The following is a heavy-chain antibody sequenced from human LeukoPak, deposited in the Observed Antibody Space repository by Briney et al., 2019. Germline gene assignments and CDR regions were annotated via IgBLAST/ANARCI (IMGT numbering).Heavy chain of an antibody. CDR1: GFTFSNYA. V-gene: IGHV3-23*01. D-gene: IGHD3-10*01. J-gene: IGHJ6*03. CDR3: AKDGSGSYYFSYYYCYMDV. Sequence: GGSLRLSCAASGFTFSNYAMTWVRQVPGKGLEWVSAITGSGGSTYYTDPVKGRFTISRDNSKNALYLQMNSLRPEDTAVYYCAKDGSGSYYFSYYYCYMDVWGKGTTVTVSS. CDR2: ITGSGGST.